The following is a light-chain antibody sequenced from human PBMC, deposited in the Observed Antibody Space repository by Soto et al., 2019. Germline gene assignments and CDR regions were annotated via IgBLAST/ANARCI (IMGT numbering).Light chain of an antibody. CDR3: QQRYNWPLT. Sequence: EVVLTQSPATLSLSPGQRATLSCRASQSVYDYLAWYQQKPGQAPRLLIYDASTRATGIPARFSGSGSGTDFTLTISSLEPEDFAVYYCQQRYNWPLTFGGGTKVEIK. CDR1: QSVYDY. V-gene: IGKV3-11*01. CDR2: DAS. J-gene: IGKJ4*01.